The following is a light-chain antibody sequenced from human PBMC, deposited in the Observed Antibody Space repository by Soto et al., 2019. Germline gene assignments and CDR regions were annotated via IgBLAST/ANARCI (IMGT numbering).Light chain of an antibody. CDR1: SRDIGNYNY. V-gene: IGLV2-14*01. CDR3: ASYRSANTLVV. CDR2: EVT. J-gene: IGLJ1*01. Sequence: QSVLTQAASGSGSPGQSITISCTGTSRDIGNYNYVSWYQHHPGKAPKLMIYEVTSRPSGVSDRFSGSKSGMTASLTISGLQPEDEADYFCASYRSANTLVVFGPGTKVTVL.